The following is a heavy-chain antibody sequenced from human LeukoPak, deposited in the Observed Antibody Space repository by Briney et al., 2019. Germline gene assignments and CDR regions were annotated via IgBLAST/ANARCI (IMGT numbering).Heavy chain of an antibody. CDR1: GGSISSYY. V-gene: IGHV4-4*07. CDR2: IYTSGST. D-gene: IGHD3-10*01. CDR3: ARVDYYGSGKLWYFDL. J-gene: IGHJ2*01. Sequence: SETLSLTCTVSGGSISSYYWSWIRQPAGKGLEWIGRIYTSGSTNYNPSLKSRVTMSVDTSKNQFSLKLSSVTAADTAVYYCARVDYYGSGKLWYFDLWGRGTLVTVSS.